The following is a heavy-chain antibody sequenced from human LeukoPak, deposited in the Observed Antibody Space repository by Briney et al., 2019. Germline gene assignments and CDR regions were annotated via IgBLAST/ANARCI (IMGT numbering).Heavy chain of an antibody. V-gene: IGHV4-31*03. Sequence: SQTLSLTCTVSGGSISSGGYYWSWIRQHPGKGLEWIGYIYYSGSTYYNPSLKSRVTISVDTSKNQFSLKLGSVTAADTAVYYCARGTVAVTTGIDYWGQGTLVTVSS. J-gene: IGHJ4*02. CDR2: IYYSGST. CDR3: ARGTVAVTTGIDY. D-gene: IGHD4-17*01. CDR1: GGSISSGGYY.